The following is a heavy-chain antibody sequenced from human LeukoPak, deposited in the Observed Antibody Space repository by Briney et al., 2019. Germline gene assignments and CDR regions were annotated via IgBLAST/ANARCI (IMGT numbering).Heavy chain of an antibody. CDR1: GFTFSSYG. J-gene: IGHJ4*02. V-gene: IGHV3-30*02. Sequence: GGSLRLSCAASGFTFSSYGMHWVRQAPGKGLEWVTFIRYDGSNKYYADSVKGRFTISRDNSKNTLYLQMNSLRAEDTAVYYCARGGVYSTSAVDYWGQGTLVAVSS. D-gene: IGHD6-6*01. CDR2: IRYDGSNK. CDR3: ARGGVYSTSAVDY.